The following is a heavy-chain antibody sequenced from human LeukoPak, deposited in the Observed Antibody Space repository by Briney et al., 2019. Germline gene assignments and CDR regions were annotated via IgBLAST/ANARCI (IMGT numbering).Heavy chain of an antibody. CDR2: INPSGGST. CDR1: GYTFTSYY. CDR3: ARDRMPYYYDSSGYCCLDY. D-gene: IGHD3-22*01. Sequence: ASVKVSCKASGYTFTSYYMHWVRQAPGQGLEWMGIINPSGGSTSYAQKFQGRVTMTRDMSTSTVYMELSSLRSEDTAVYYCARDRMPYYYDSSGYCCLDYWGQGTLVTVSS. J-gene: IGHJ4*02. V-gene: IGHV1-46*01.